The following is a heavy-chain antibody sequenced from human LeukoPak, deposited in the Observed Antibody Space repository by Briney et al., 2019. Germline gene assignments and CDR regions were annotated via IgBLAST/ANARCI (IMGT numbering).Heavy chain of an antibody. CDR1: GGSISSGGYY. D-gene: IGHD2-2*02. CDR3: ARNGVVPAAIPLVWFDP. V-gene: IGHV4-30-2*01. Sequence: SETLSLTCTGSGGSISSGGYYWSWIRQPPGKGLERIGYIYHSGSTYYNPSLKSRVTISVDRSKNQFSLKLSSVTAADTAVYYCARNGVVPAAIPLVWFDPWGQGTLVTVSS. J-gene: IGHJ5*02. CDR2: IYHSGST.